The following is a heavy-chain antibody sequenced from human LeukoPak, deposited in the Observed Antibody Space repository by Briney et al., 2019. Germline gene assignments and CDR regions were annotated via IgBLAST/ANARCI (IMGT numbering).Heavy chain of an antibody. Sequence: QPGGSLRLSCAAPGFTFSSYAMSWFRQAPGKGLEWVSAISGSGGSTYYADSVKGRFTISRDNSKNTLYLQMNSLRAEDTAVYYCAKTVVSHYYDTSGYFDYWGQGTLVTVSS. D-gene: IGHD3-22*01. CDR1: GFTFSSYA. CDR2: ISGSGGST. J-gene: IGHJ4*02. CDR3: AKTVVSHYYDTSGYFDY. V-gene: IGHV3-23*01.